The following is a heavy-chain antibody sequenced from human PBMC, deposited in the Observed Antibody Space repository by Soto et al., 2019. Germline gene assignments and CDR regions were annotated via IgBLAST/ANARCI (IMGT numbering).Heavy chain of an antibody. CDR1: GGTFSSYA. D-gene: IGHD6-19*01. J-gene: IGHJ4*02. V-gene: IGHV1-69*13. CDR2: IIPIFGTA. Sequence: SVKVSCKAYGGTFSSYAISWLRQAPGQGLEWMGRIIPIFGTANYAQKLQGRVTITADESTSTAYMELSSLRSEDTAVYYCARGVVQLAVAGTLVYWGQGTLVTVSS. CDR3: ARGVVQLAVAGTLVY.